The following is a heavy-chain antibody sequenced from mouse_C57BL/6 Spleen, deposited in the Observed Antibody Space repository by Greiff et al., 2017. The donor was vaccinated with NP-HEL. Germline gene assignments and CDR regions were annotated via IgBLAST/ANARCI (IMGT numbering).Heavy chain of an antibody. CDR3: ARPETAQAKGSYYFDY. CDR2: ISSGSSTI. CDR1: GFTFSDYG. J-gene: IGHJ2*01. Sequence: EVHLVESGGGLVKPGGSLKLSCAASGFTFSDYGMHWVRQAPEKGLEWVAYISSGSSTIYYADTVKGRFTISRDNAKNTLFLQMTSLRSEDTAMYYCARPETAQAKGSYYFDYWGQGTTLTVSS. V-gene: IGHV5-17*01. D-gene: IGHD3-2*02.